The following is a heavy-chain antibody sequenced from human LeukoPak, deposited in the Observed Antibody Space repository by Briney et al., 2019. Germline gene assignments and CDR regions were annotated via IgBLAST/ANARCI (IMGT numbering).Heavy chain of an antibody. CDR1: GFSLSTTGVG. CDR2: INHSGST. CDR3: ARGSFVAAAGKYYYYYYMDV. J-gene: IGHJ6*03. Sequence: SGPTLVKPTQTLTLTCTFSGFSLSTTGVGVGWIRQPPGKGLEWIGEINHSGSTNYNPSLKSRVTISVDTSKNQFSLKLSSVTAADTAVYYCARGSFVAAAGKYYYYYYMDVWGKGTTVTVSS. D-gene: IGHD6-13*01. V-gene: IGHV4-39*07.